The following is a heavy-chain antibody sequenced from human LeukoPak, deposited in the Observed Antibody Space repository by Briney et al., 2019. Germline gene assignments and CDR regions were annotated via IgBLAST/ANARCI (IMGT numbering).Heavy chain of an antibody. D-gene: IGHD3-22*01. CDR1: GYTFTSYA. CDR3: ARVPGGSGYYYLFDY. J-gene: IGHJ4*02. V-gene: IGHV1-3*01. CDR2: INAGNGNT. Sequence: ASVKVSCKASGYTFTSYAMYWVRQAPGQRLEWMGWINAGNGNTKYSQKFQGRVTITRDTSASTAYMELSSLRSEDTAVYYCARVPGGSGYYYLFDYWGQGTLVTVSS.